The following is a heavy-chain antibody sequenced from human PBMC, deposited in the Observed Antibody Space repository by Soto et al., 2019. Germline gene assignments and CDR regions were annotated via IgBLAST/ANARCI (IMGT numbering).Heavy chain of an antibody. J-gene: IGHJ3*02. CDR1: AFTLSSYW. D-gene: IGHD3-22*01. Sequence: EVQLVESGGGLVQPGGSLRLSCEASAFTLSSYWMSWVRQAPGKGVEGVANIKPDGSEKYYVDSVKGRFTTSRDNTKNSLYLQMSTLRPEDTAIYYCARDYEFGFEMWGQGTLVTVSS. V-gene: IGHV3-7*01. CDR2: IKPDGSEK. CDR3: ARDYEFGFEM.